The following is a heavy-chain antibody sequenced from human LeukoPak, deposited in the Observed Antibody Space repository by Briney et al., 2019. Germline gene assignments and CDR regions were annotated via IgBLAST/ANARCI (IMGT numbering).Heavy chain of an antibody. J-gene: IGHJ5*02. CDR3: ASRKVGYSYGFRNWFDP. CDR2: INHSGST. Sequence: PSETLSLTCAVYGGSFSGYYWSWIRQPPGKGLEWIREINHSGSTNYNPSLKSRLTISVDTSKNQFSLKLSSVTAADTAVYYCASRKVGYSYGFRNWFDPWGQGSLVAVSS. CDR1: GGSFSGYY. V-gene: IGHV4-34*01. D-gene: IGHD5-18*01.